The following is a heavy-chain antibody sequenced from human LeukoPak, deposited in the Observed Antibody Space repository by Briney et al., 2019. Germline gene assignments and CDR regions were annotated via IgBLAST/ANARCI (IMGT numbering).Heavy chain of an antibody. CDR3: ARMGGQVRGLNWFDP. CDR1: GFTFDDYG. D-gene: IGHD3-10*01. CDR2: INWNGGST. Sequence: TGGSLRLSFAASGFTFDDYGMSWVRQAPGKGLEWVSGINWNGGSTGYADSVKGRFTISRDNAKNSLYLQMNSLRAEDTALYHCARMGGQVRGLNWFDPWGQGTLVTVSS. V-gene: IGHV3-20*02. J-gene: IGHJ5*02.